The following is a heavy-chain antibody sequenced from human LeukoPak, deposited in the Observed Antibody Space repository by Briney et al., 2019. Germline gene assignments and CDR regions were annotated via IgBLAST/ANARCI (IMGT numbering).Heavy chain of an antibody. CDR3: ARALDSSSSAKYNWFDP. Sequence: PGGSLRLSCAASGIIMTKYWMTWVRQVPGKGLEWVATIKQDGSEKYYVDSVKGRFTISRDNAKNTLNLQMNSLRAEDTALYYCARALDSSSSAKYNWFDPWGQGTLVTVSS. CDR2: IKQDGSEK. CDR1: GIIMTKYW. J-gene: IGHJ5*02. V-gene: IGHV3-7*03. D-gene: IGHD6-6*01.